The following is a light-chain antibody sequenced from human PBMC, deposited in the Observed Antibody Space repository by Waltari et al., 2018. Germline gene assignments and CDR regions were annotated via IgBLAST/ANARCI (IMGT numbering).Light chain of an antibody. CDR1: QSLLYNSNKKNY. Sequence: DTVMIQSPDSLAVSLGERATIRCKSSQSLLYNSNKKNYLAWYQQKRGQPPQLLIYWASTRASGVPGRFIGSGSGTDFSLTITSLQAEDVAVYFCHQYFDSPRTFGQGTKVEIK. J-gene: IGKJ1*01. V-gene: IGKV4-1*01. CDR3: HQYFDSPRT. CDR2: WAS.